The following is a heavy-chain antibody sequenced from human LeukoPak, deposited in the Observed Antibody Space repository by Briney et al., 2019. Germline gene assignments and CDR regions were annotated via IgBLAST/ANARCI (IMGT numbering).Heavy chain of an antibody. V-gene: IGHV4-34*01. CDR3: ARARRGYCSSTSCYPRAWFDP. J-gene: IGHJ5*02. D-gene: IGHD2-2*01. CDR1: GGSFSGYY. CDR2: INHSGST. Sequence: PSETLSLTCAVYGGSFSGYYWSWIRQPPGKGLEWIGEINHSGSTNYNPSLKSRVTISVDTSKNQFPLKLSSVTAADTAVYYCARARRGYCSSTSCYPRAWFDPWGQGTLVTVSS.